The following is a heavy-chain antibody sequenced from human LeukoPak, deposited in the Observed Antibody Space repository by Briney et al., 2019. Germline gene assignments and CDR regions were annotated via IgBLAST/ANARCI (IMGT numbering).Heavy chain of an antibody. CDR3: ARGFRTLGDDQWLQEVGGDFDY. Sequence: SETLSLICAVYGGSFSGYYGSWIRQPPGKGVEWIGEINHRGSTNYNPSLKSRVTISVDTSKNQFSLKLSSVTAADTAVYYCARGFRTLGDDQWLQEVGGDFDYWGQGTLVTVSS. CDR2: INHRGST. J-gene: IGHJ4*02. D-gene: IGHD6-19*01. CDR1: GGSFSGYY. V-gene: IGHV4-34*01.